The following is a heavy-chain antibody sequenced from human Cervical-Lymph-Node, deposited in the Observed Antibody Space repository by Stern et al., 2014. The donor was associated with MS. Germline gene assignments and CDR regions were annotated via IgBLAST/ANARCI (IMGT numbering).Heavy chain of an antibody. CDR2: MNTNSGNK. Sequence: QVQLVQSGAEVKKPGASVKVSCKASGYTFPNYNIDWGRQAHGQGLELMGWMNTNSGNKGFAQRFQGRVTFTRDTSTSTAYMELSSLKAEDTAVYYCARVRFYGSGIYYALGDGMDVWGQGTTVTVSS. CDR3: ARVRFYGSGIYYALGDGMDV. J-gene: IGHJ6*02. D-gene: IGHD3-10*01. CDR1: GYTFPNYN. V-gene: IGHV1-8*01.